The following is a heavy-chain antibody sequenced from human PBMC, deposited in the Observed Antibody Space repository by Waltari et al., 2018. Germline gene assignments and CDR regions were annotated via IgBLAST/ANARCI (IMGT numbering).Heavy chain of an antibody. V-gene: IGHV3-53*01. CDR1: GFTVSSNY. CDR2: IYSGGST. J-gene: IGHJ4*02. CDR3: ARGGLWFREYYFDY. D-gene: IGHD3-10*01. Sequence: EVQLVESGGGLIQPGGSLRLSCAASGFTVSSNYMSWVRQAPGKGLEWVSVIYSGGSTYYADSVKGRFTISRDNSKNTLYLQMNSLRAEDTAVYYCARGGLWFREYYFDYWGQGTLVTVSS.